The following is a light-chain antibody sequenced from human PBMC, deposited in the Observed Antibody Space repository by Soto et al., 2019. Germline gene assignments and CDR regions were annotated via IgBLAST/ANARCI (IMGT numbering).Light chain of an antibody. Sequence: EIVLTQSPGTLSLSPGESATLSCRASQTVSRYFLAWYQQRPDQAPRLVIYGAFTRASGIPDRFTGSGSGTDFTLSITRLEPEDFAVYVCQQYGSSPLTFGGGTRVEIK. J-gene: IGKJ4*01. V-gene: IGKV3-20*01. CDR3: QQYGSSPLT. CDR1: QTVSRYF. CDR2: GAF.